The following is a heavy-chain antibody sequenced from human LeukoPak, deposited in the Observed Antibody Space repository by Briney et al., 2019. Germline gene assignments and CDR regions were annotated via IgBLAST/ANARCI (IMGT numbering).Heavy chain of an antibody. CDR3: ARGMCSDGVCYFLADY. CDR2: INTNTGNP. J-gene: IGHJ4*02. D-gene: IGHD2-15*01. CDR1: GYTFISYT. Sequence: ASVKVSCKASGYTFISYTMNWVRQAPGQGLEWMGWINTNTGNPTYAQGFTGRFVFSLDTSVSTAYLQISSLKAEDTAVYYCARGMCSDGVCYFLADYWGQGTLVTVSS. V-gene: IGHV7-4-1*02.